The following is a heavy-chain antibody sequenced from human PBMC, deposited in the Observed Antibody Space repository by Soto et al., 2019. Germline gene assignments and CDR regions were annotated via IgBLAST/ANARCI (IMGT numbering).Heavy chain of an antibody. D-gene: IGHD2-21*01. CDR1: GFTFSHYW. V-gene: IGHV3-74*01. J-gene: IGHJ4*02. CDR3: ASLLWGSVSTDY. Sequence: EVQLVESGGGLVQPGGSLRLSCVASGFTFSHYWMHWVREAPGKGLLWVSRITSDGSNTAYADSVKGRFTISRDNAKNTLYLQLNRLRAEDTAIYYCASLLWGSVSTDYWGQGILVTVSS. CDR2: ITSDGSNT.